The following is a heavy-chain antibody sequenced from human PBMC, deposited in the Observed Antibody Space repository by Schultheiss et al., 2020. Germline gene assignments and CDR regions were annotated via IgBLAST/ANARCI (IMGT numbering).Heavy chain of an antibody. CDR2: IIPIFGTA. D-gene: IGHD1-7*01. CDR1: GGTFSSYA. CDR3: AADGLELPTPSRSYYYMDV. J-gene: IGHJ6*03. V-gene: IGHV1-69*05. Sequence: SVKVSGKASGGTFSSYAISWVRQAPGQGLEWMGGIIPIFGTANYAQKFQGRVTITRDTSASTAYMELSSLRSEDTAVYYCAADGLELPTPSRSYYYMDVWGKGTTVTGS.